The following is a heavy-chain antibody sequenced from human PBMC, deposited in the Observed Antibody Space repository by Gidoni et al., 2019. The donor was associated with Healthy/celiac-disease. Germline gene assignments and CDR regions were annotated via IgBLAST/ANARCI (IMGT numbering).Heavy chain of an antibody. CDR3: AKVRGSSSSGWIDY. J-gene: IGHJ4*02. CDR1: GFTFDAYT. CDR2: ISWDGGST. V-gene: IGHV3-43*01. Sequence: EVQLVESGGVVVQPGGSLRLSCAASGFTFDAYTMHWVRQAPGKGLEWVSLISWDGGSTYYADSVKGRFTISRDNSKNSLYLQMNSLRTEDTALYYCAKVRGSSSSGWIDYWGQGTLVTVSS. D-gene: IGHD6-6*01.